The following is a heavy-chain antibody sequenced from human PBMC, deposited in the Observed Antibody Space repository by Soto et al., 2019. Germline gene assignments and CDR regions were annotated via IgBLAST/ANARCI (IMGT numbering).Heavy chain of an antibody. CDR3: ATLVIGYCSGNTCNDY. D-gene: IGHD2-15*01. CDR2: ISYDSSNK. Sequence: VQLLESGGGLIQPGGALRLSCAASGFTFSYGIHWLRQAPGKGLEWVAYISYDSSNKLYGDSVKGRFTISRDNSKNTQFLQMNSLRAEDTAVYYCATLVIGYCSGNTCNDYWGQGTLVAVSS. V-gene: IGHV3-30*03. J-gene: IGHJ4*02. CDR1: GFTFSYG.